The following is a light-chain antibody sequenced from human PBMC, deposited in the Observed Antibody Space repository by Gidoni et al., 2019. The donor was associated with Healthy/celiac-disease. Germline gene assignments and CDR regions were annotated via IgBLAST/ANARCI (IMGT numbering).Light chain of an antibody. CDR3: QQRSQWPPGWT. V-gene: IGKV3-11*01. CDR1: QSVSSY. CDR2: DAS. J-gene: IGKJ1*01. Sequence: EIVLTQSPATLYLSPGERATLSCRASQSVSSYLAWYQQKPGQAPRLRIYDASNRATGIPARFSGRGFGTDFTLTIRSLEPEDFAVYYCQQRSQWPPGWTFPRDQGGNQT.